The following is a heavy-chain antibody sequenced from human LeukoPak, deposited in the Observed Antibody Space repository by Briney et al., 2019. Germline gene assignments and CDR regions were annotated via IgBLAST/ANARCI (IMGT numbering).Heavy chain of an antibody. CDR2: IYYSGST. CDR3: ARAGYSSGWYYFDY. J-gene: IGHJ4*02. CDR1: GGSISSYY. Sequence: SSETLSLTCTVSGGSISSYYWSWVRQPPGKGLEWIGYIYYSGSTYYNPSLKSRVTISVDTSKNQFSLNLSSVTAADTAVYYCARAGYSSGWYYFDYWGQGTLVTVSS. V-gene: IGHV4-59*01. D-gene: IGHD6-19*01.